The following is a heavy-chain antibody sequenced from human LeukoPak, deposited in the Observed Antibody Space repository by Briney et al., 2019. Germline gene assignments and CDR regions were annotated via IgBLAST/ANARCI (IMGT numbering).Heavy chain of an antibody. CDR1: GGSISSSNW. V-gene: IGHV4-4*02. D-gene: IGHD3-10*01. Sequence: PSETLSLTCTVSGGSISSSNWWSWVRQPPGKGLEWIGEIYHSGSTNYNPSLKSRVTISVDKSKNQFSLKLSSVTAADTAVYYCARDWGYYGSGWDYYYGMDVWGQGTTVTVSS. CDR3: ARDWGYYGSGWDYYYGMDV. CDR2: IYHSGST. J-gene: IGHJ6*02.